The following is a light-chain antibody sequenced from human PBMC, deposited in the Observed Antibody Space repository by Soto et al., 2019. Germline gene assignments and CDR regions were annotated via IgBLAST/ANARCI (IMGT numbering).Light chain of an antibody. CDR1: QRVSTW. CDR3: QQYSLYPWT. V-gene: IGKV1-5*01. CDR2: NVS. Sequence: DIQMTQSPSTLSASVGDRVTITCRASQRVSTWLAWYQQKPGKAPNALIYNVSSLESGVPSRFGGSGSGTAFTLTISSLQADDFATYYCQQYSLYPWTFGQGTKVEIK. J-gene: IGKJ1*01.